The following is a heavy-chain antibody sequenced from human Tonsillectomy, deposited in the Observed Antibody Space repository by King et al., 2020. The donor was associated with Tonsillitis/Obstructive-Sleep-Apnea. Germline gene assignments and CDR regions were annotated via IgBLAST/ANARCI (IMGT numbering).Heavy chain of an antibody. CDR2: IYYSGST. CDR3: VRDQKSTSCYDY. V-gene: IGHV4-59*01. CDR1: GGSMSSYY. J-gene: IGHJ4*02. Sequence: QLQESGPGLVKPSETLSLTCTVSGGSMSSYYWSWIRQPPGKGLEWIGYIYYSGSTNYNPSLKSRVTISVDTSKNQFSLKLSSVTAADTAVYYCVRDQKSTSCYDYWGQGTLVTVSS. D-gene: IGHD2-2*01.